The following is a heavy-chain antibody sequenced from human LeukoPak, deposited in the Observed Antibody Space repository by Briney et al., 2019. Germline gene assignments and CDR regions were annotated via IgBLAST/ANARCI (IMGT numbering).Heavy chain of an antibody. J-gene: IGHJ4*02. CDR3: ARRNLFDY. D-gene: IGHD1-14*01. CDR2: IKYYGSDK. Sequence: GGSLRLSCVASGFTFRDYWMTWVRQAPGKGLECVANIKYYGSDKYYVDSVKGRFTISRDNAKNSVYLQMNSLRVEDTAVYYCARRNLFDYWGQGTVVTVSS. CDR1: GFTFRDYW. V-gene: IGHV3-7*01.